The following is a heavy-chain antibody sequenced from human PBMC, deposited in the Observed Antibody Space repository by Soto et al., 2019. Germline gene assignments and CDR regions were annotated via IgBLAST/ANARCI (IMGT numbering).Heavy chain of an antibody. CDR1: GGSFSGYY. Sequence: SETLSLTCAIYGGSFSGYYWCWIRQPPGKRLEWIGEINHSGSTNYNPSLKSRVTISVDTSKNQFSLKLSSVTAADTAVYYCARGRGLAARDYWGQGTLVTVSS. V-gene: IGHV4-34*01. D-gene: IGHD6-6*01. J-gene: IGHJ4*02. CDR3: ARGRGLAARDY. CDR2: INHSGST.